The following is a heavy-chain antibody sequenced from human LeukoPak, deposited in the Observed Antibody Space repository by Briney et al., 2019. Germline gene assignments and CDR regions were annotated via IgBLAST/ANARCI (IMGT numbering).Heavy chain of an antibody. J-gene: IGHJ5*02. CDR2: INHSGST. CDR3: ARAIGSGKKWFNP. CDR1: GGSFSGYY. Sequence: SETLSLTCAVYGGSFSGYYWSWIRRPPGKGLEWIGEINHSGSTNYNPSLKSRVTISVDTSKNQFSLKLSSVTAADTAVYYCARAIGSGKKWFNPWGQGTLVTVSS. D-gene: IGHD3-10*01. V-gene: IGHV4-34*01.